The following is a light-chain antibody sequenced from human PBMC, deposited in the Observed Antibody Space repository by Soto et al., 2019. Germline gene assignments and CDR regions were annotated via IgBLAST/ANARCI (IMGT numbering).Light chain of an antibody. J-gene: IGKJ1*01. V-gene: IGKV1-5*01. CDR3: QQYKSYSWT. Sequence: DIQMTQSPSSLSASVGDRVTITCRASQTITSWMAWYQQKPGKAPKLLIYDASSLESGVPSRFSGSRSGTEFTLTISSLQPDDFATYYCQQYKSYSWTFGQGTKVDI. CDR1: QTITSW. CDR2: DAS.